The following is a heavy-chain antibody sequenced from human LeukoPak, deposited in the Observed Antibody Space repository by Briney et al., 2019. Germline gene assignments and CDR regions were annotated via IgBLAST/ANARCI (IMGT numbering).Heavy chain of an antibody. CDR3: ARAVAALDAFDI. D-gene: IGHD6-19*01. CDR1: GYTLTGYY. V-gene: IGHV1-2*04. Sequence: ASVKVSCTASGYTLTGYYMHWVRQAPGQGLEWMGWINPNSGGTNYAQKFQGWVTMTRDTSISTAYMELSRLRSDDTAVYYCARAVAALDAFDIWGQGTMVTVSS. J-gene: IGHJ3*02. CDR2: INPNSGGT.